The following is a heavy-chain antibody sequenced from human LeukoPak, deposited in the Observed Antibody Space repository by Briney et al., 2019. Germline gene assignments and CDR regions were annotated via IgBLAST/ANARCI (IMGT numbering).Heavy chain of an antibody. CDR3: AKITGTTWGVFDY. Sequence: PGRSLRLSCAASGFTISSYAMHWVRQAPGKGLEWVAVISYDGSNKYYADSVKGRFTISRDNSKNTLYLQMNSLRAEDTAVYYCAKITGTTWGVFDYWGQGTLVTVSS. J-gene: IGHJ4*02. V-gene: IGHV3-30-3*02. D-gene: IGHD1-20*01. CDR2: ISYDGSNK. CDR1: GFTISSYA.